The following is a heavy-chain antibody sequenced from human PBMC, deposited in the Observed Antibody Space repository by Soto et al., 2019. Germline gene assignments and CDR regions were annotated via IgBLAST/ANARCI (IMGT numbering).Heavy chain of an antibody. CDR1: GFSLSNSRMG. CDR3: ARMMYYYASAYFHH. D-gene: IGHD3-10*01. Sequence: QVTLKESGPALVRPTETLTLTCTVSGFSLSNSRMGVSWIRQPPGKALEWLAHFYSNDERSYNTSLKSRLTSSKDTSKSQVVLTMTNMDPGDTATYCCARMMYYYASAYFHHWGPGTPVTVSS. CDR2: FYSNDER. J-gene: IGHJ1*01. V-gene: IGHV2-26*01.